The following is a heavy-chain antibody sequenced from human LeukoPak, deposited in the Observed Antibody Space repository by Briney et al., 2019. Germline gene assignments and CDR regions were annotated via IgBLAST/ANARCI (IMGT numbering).Heavy chain of an antibody. Sequence: PSETLSLTCAVYGGSFSDNYCSWIRQPPGKGLEWIGEINHSGSTNYNPSLKSRVTISVDTSKNQFSLKLSSVTAADTAVYYCARRRRWGSGSYGNWFDPWRQGTLVTVSS. CDR3: ARRRRWGSGSYGNWFDP. D-gene: IGHD3-10*01. CDR1: GGSFSDNY. CDR2: INHSGST. J-gene: IGHJ5*02. V-gene: IGHV4-34*01.